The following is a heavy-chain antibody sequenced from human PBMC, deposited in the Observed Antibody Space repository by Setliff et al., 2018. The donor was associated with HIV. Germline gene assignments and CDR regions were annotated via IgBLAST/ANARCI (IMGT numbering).Heavy chain of an antibody. V-gene: IGHV2-70*12. D-gene: IGHD6-13*01. CDR3: AHRRGSSWEDY. Sequence: SGPTLVNPTQTLTLTCTFSGFSLSTTATRVTWVRQPPGKALEWLARIDWEDDKFYSTSLKTRLSISKDTSKNQVVLTMTNMDPVDTATYYCAHRRGSSWEDYWGQGTLVTVSS. CDR1: GFSLSTTATR. CDR2: IDWEDDK. J-gene: IGHJ4*02.